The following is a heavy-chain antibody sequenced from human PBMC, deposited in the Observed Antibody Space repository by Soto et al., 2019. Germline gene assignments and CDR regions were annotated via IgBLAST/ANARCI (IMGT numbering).Heavy chain of an antibody. CDR2: IWDDGSNK. Sequence: QVQLVESGGGVVQPGRSLRLSCAASGFTFSSYGMHWVRQAPGKWLEWVAVIWDDGSNKYYADSVKGRFTISRDNSKNTLYLQMISLRAEDTAVYYWARDSQVMYNWFDPWGQGTLVTVSS. V-gene: IGHV3-33*01. CDR1: GFTFSSYG. CDR3: ARDSQVMYNWFDP. D-gene: IGHD2-21*01. J-gene: IGHJ5*02.